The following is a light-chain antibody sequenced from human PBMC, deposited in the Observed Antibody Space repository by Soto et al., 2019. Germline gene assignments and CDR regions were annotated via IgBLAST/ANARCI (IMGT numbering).Light chain of an antibody. CDR3: QQFGGSPRT. J-gene: IGKJ1*01. V-gene: IGKV3-20*01. CDR1: QSVSSSY. CDR2: RVF. Sequence: EIVLTQSPGTLSLSQVERATLSCRASQSVSSSYLAWYQQKPGQTPRLLIYRVFNRATGIPDRFSGSGSGTDFTLTISRLEPEDFAVYYCQQFGGSPRTFGRGTKVDIK.